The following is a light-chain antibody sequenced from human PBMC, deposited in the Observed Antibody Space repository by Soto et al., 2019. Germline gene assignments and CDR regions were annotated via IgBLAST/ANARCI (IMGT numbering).Light chain of an antibody. CDR2: DNY. CDR1: SSNIGNDY. J-gene: IGLJ1*01. Sequence: QSVLTQPPSVSAAPGQKVTISCSGSSSNIGNDYVSWYQQLPGTAPKLLIYDNYKRPSGIADRFSGSKSGTSGTPGITGRQTGDEADYYCGTWDSIVSAYVFGPGTKLTVL. CDR3: GTWDSIVSAYV. V-gene: IGLV1-51*01.